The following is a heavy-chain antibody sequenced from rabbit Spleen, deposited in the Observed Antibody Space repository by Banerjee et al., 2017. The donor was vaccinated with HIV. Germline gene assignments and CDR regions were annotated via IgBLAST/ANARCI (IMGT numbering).Heavy chain of an antibody. V-gene: IGHV1S40*01. J-gene: IGHJ4*01. CDR1: GFSFSSNYY. Sequence: QSLEESGGDLVKPGASLTLTCTASGFSFSSNYYMCWVRQAPGKGLEWIACIWSSAGGTTYASWVNGRFTISKTSTAVTLQMTSLTAADTATYFCARDLDGVIGWNFGWWGQGTLVTVS. CDR2: IWSSAGGT. D-gene: IGHD1-1*01. CDR3: ARDLDGVIGWNFGW.